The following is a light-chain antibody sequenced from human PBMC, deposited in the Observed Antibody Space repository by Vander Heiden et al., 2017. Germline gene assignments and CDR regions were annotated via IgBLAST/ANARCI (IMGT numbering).Light chain of an antibody. J-gene: IGKJ2*01. Sequence: EFVLTQSPGTLALSPGDRVTLYCRASQSVTSNYLAWYQQKQGQAPRLLIYGASSRAGGIPDRFSGSGSGTDFTLTISRLEPEDFAVYYCQQYGTSLHTFGQGTKLEIK. CDR2: GAS. CDR3: QQYGTSLHT. CDR1: QSVTSNY. V-gene: IGKV3-20*01.